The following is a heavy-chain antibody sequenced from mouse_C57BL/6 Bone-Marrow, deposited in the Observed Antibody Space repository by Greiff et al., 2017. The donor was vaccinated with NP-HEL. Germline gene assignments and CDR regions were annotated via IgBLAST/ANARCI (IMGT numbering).Heavy chain of an antibody. J-gene: IGHJ1*03. V-gene: IGHV1-82*01. CDR3: AHMGLRRARYFDV. Sequence: QVQLQQSGPELVKPGASVKISCKASGYAFSSSWMNWVKQRPGKGLEWIGRIYPGDGDTNYNGKFKGKATLTADKSSSTPYMQLSSLTSEDSAVYFCAHMGLRRARYFDVWGTGTTVTVSS. CDR2: IYPGDGDT. CDR1: GYAFSSSW. D-gene: IGHD2-4*01.